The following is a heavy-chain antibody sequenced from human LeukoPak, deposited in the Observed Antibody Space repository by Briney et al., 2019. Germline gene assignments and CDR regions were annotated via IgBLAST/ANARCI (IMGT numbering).Heavy chain of an antibody. V-gene: IGHV4-4*07. Sequence: SETLSLTCTVSGGSISSYYWSWIRQPAGKGLEWIGRIYTSGSTNYNPSLKSRVTMSVDTSKNQFSLKLSSVTAADTAVYYCARDRSVVVPAAIGVGTNWFDPWGQGTLVTVSS. J-gene: IGHJ5*02. CDR1: GGSISSYY. CDR2: IYTSGST. CDR3: ARDRSVVVPAAIGVGTNWFDP. D-gene: IGHD2-2*01.